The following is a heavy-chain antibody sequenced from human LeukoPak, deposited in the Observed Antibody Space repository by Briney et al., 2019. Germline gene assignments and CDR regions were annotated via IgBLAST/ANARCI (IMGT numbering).Heavy chain of an antibody. CDR3: ARWMATISNFDY. CDR1: GYTFTSYD. V-gene: IGHV1-8*01. CDR2: MNPNSGNT. D-gene: IGHD5-12*01. J-gene: IGHJ4*02. Sequence: ASVKVSCKASGYTFTSYDINWVRQATGPGLEWMGWMNPNSGNTGYTQKFQGRVTFTRNTSISTAYMELSSLRFDDTAVYYCARWMATISNFDYWGQGTLVTVSS.